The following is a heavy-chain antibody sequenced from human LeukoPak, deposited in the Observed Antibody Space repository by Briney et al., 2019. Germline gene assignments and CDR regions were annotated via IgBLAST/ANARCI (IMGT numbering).Heavy chain of an antibody. J-gene: IGHJ4*02. D-gene: IGHD6-19*01. Sequence: SETLSLTCSVSGDSISSGGYYWSWIRQPPGEGLDWIGYISQSGSTSYNPSLKSRVTISVDRSKNQFSLQLSSVTASDTAVYYCARVLTDSRGWYHFDYWGQGTLVTVSS. CDR2: ISQSGST. V-gene: IGHV4-30-2*01. CDR3: ARVLTDSRGWYHFDY. CDR1: GDSISSGGYY.